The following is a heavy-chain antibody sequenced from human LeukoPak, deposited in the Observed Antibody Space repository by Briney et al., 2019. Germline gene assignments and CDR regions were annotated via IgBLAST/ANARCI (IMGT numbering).Heavy chain of an antibody. D-gene: IGHD4-17*01. CDR2: IYYGGST. J-gene: IGHJ6*02. CDR1: GGSISSYY. V-gene: IGHV4-59*01. CDR3: ARDRGGAYGDYGYYYYYGMDV. Sequence: SETLSLTCTVSGGSISSYYWSWIRQPPGKGLEWIGYIYYGGSTNYNPSLKSRVTISVDTSKNQFSLKLSSVTAADTAVYYCARDRGGAYGDYGYYYYYGMDVWGQGTTVTVSS.